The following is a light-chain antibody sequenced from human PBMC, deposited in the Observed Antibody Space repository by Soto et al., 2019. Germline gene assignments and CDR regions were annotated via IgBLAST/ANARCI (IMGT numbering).Light chain of an antibody. Sequence: QSVLTQPPSVSAAPGQSVTISCSGSNSNIGNNYVSWYQQLPGTAPKLLIYDNNKRPSGIPDRFSGSKSGTSATLGITGLQTGDEADYYCQSYDSSLSGWVFGGGTKLTVL. CDR3: QSYDSSLSGWV. V-gene: IGLV1-51*01. CDR2: DNN. J-gene: IGLJ3*02. CDR1: NSNIGNNY.